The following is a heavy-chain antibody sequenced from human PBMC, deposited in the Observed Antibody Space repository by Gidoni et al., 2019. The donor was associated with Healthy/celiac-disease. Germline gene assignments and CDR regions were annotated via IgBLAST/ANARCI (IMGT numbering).Heavy chain of an antibody. J-gene: IGHJ4*02. CDR1: GFTFSSYG. Sequence: QVQLVESGGGVVQPGRSLRLSCAASGFTFSSYGMHWVRQAPGKGLEWVAVIWDDGSNKYYAGAVKGRFTISRDNSKNTLYLQMNSLRAEDTAVYYCARDNRGWSDYWGQGTLVTVSS. CDR3: ARDNRGWSDY. CDR2: IWDDGSNK. V-gene: IGHV3-33*01. D-gene: IGHD2-8*01.